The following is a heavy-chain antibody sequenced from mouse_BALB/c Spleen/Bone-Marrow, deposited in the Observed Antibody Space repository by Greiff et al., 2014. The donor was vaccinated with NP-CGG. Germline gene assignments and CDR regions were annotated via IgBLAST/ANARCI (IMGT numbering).Heavy chain of an antibody. CDR2: IYPGDGDT. J-gene: IGHJ2*01. Sequence: QVQLQQPGAELARPGASVKLSCKASGYTFTSYWVQWVKQRPGQGLEWIGAIYPGDGDTRYTQKFKGKATLTADKSSSTAYMQLSSLASEDSAVYYCARDEHYFDYWGQGTTLTVSS. CDR3: ARDEHYFDY. V-gene: IGHV1-87*01. CDR1: GYTFTSYW.